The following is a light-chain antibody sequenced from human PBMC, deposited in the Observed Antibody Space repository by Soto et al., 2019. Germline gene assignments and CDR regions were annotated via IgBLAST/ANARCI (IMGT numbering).Light chain of an antibody. Sequence: DILMTQSPATLTLSPGERATLTCRASRSITNNDVAWYQRKPGQAPRLLIYGASCSATDIPGRFSGTGSGTDFSLTITSLEPEDFAVYYCHQYGSSPPTFGQGTKVEI. CDR2: GAS. CDR1: RSITNND. CDR3: HQYGSSPPT. J-gene: IGKJ1*01. V-gene: IGKV3-20*01.